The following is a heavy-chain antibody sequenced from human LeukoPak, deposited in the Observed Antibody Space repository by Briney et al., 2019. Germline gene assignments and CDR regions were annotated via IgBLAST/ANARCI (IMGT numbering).Heavy chain of an antibody. CDR1: GYTFIGYY. CDR3: ARDGVRGSALY. D-gene: IGHD2-8*01. J-gene: IGHJ4*02. CDR2: ISAYNGNT. V-gene: IGHV1-18*04. Sequence: ASVKVSCKASGYTFIGYYMHWVRQAPGQGLEWMGWISAYNGNTNYAQKLQGRVTMTTDTSTSTAYMELRSLRSDDTAVYYCARDGVRGSALYWGQGTLVTVSS.